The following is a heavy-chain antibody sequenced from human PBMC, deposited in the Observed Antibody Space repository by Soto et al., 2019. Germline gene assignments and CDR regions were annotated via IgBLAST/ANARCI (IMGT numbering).Heavy chain of an antibody. CDR3: AHIFDFDWVWAFEY. Sequence: QITLKESGPTLVKPTQTLTLTCTFSGFSLDTSGVGVGWIRQPPGKTLEWLALIYWDDDKRYSPSLNSRLTTTKDTSTNQVVLRMTNVDPVDTATYYCAHIFDFDWVWAFEYWGQGALVTVSS. V-gene: IGHV2-5*02. CDR1: GFSLDTSGVG. CDR2: IYWDDDK. J-gene: IGHJ4*02. D-gene: IGHD3-9*01.